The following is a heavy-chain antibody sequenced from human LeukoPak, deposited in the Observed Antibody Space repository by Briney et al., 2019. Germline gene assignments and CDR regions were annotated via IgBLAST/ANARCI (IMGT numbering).Heavy chain of an antibody. D-gene: IGHD5-18*01. J-gene: IGHJ6*02. CDR3: AKDYGYYYYGMDV. Sequence: PGGSLRLSCAASGFTFSSYGMHWVRQAPGKGLEWVAVISYDGSNKYYGDSVKGRFTISRDNSKNTLYLQMNSLRAEDTAVYYCAKDYGYYYYGMDVWGQGTTVTVSS. CDR2: ISYDGSNK. CDR1: GFTFSSYG. V-gene: IGHV3-30*18.